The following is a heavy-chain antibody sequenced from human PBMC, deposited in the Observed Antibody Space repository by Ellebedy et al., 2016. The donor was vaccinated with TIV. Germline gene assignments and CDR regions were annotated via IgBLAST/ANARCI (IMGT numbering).Heavy chain of an antibody. CDR3: ARAGGRHSTGSGFY. Sequence: PGGSLRLSCAASGFTFSGYWMSWVRQAPGKGLEWVANIKEDGSEAYYVDSVKGRFTISSDNAKNSLYLQMSNLRAEDPAVFYCARAGGRHSTGSGFYWGQGTRVTVST. V-gene: IGHV3-7*03. CDR1: GFTFSGYW. CDR2: IKEDGSEA. J-gene: IGHJ4*02. D-gene: IGHD2-2*01.